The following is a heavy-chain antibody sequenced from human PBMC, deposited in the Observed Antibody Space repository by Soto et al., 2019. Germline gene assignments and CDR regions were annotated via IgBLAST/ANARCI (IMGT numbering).Heavy chain of an antibody. CDR1: GGSISSYY. V-gene: IGHV4-59*08. CDR2: TYHSGNT. J-gene: IGHJ5*02. Sequence: SETLSLTCTVSGGSISSYYWNWLRQPPGKGLEWIAYTYHSGNTHYNPSLKSRVTISVDTSKNQFSLKLTSVTAADTAVYYCAGYYDILTGYSWGQGTLVTVSS. D-gene: IGHD3-9*01. CDR3: AGYYDILTGYS.